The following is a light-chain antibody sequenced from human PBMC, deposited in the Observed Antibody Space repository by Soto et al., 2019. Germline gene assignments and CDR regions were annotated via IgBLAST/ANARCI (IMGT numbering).Light chain of an antibody. J-gene: IGKJ5*01. CDR3: QQTDSTPIF. Sequence: DIQMTQSPSSLSASVGDRVTITCRASQPISNNLNWYQQRPGKPPNLLIYASSSVQRGVPPRLSGDGAGTEFTLPISSLQLKDFAISYWQQTDSTPIFFGQGTRLEIK. CDR2: ASS. CDR1: QPISNN. V-gene: IGKV1-39*01.